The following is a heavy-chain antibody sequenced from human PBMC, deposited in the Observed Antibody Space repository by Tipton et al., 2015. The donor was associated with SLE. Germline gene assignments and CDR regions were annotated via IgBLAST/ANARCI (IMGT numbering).Heavy chain of an antibody. CDR1: GASISRYY. Sequence: TLSLTCTVPGASISRYYWSWIRQPAGKGLEWIGRISPSGSTNYNPSLKSRVTMSVDTSKNQFSLRLTSVTAADTAVYFCARQSPEGGFDYWGQGTLVIVSS. J-gene: IGHJ4*02. V-gene: IGHV4-4*07. CDR2: ISPSGST. CDR3: ARQSPEGGFDY.